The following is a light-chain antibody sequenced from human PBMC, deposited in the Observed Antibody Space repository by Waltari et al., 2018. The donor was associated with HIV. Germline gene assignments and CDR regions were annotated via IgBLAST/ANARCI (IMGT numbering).Light chain of an antibody. J-gene: IGLJ1*01. CDR3: SSYAGSKGV. V-gene: IGLV2-8*01. Sequence: QSALTQPPSASGSPGQSVTIACPGPSSDVGGYNYVSWYQPHPGKAPKPMIYEVSTRPSGVPDLFSGSKSGNTASLTVSGLQAEDEADYYCSSYAGSKGVFGTGTKVTVL. CDR1: SSDVGGYNY. CDR2: EVS.